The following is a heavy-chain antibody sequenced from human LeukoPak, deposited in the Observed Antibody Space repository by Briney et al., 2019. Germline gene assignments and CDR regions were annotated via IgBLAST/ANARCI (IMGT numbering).Heavy chain of an antibody. Sequence: SQTLSLTCAISGDSVSSKSAAWNWIRQSPSRGLEWLGRTYYRSKWYNEYSPSVKSRIIINPDISKNRFSLQLNSVSPEDTAVYYCVRDSGYGSDACDIWGQGTMVTVSS. V-gene: IGHV6-1*01. CDR2: TYYRSKWYN. J-gene: IGHJ3*02. D-gene: IGHD5-12*01. CDR3: VRDSGYGSDACDI. CDR1: GDSVSSKSAA.